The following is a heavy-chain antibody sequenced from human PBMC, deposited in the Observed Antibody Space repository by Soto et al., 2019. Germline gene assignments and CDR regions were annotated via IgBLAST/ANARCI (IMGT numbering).Heavy chain of an antibody. V-gene: IGHV1-8*01. CDR2: MNPYSGNT. CDR1: GYTFTDYD. J-gene: IGHJ5*02. CDR3: ARGRFRRSWFDP. Sequence: QVQLVQSGAEVKKPGASVKVSCKASGYTFTDYDINWVRQAAGQGLEWMGWMNPYSGNTGYAQKFQGRVTMSRNSSQATAYMELRILRSEATAVYSCARGRFRRSWFDPWGPRTLVTGSS.